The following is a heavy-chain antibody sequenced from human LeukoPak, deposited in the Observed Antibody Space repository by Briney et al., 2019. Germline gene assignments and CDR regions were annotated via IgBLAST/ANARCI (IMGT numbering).Heavy chain of an antibody. V-gene: IGHV1-2*02. CDR3: ARAIYDYVWGSYRYYFDY. D-gene: IGHD3-16*02. CDR2: INPNSGGT. J-gene: IGHJ4*02. Sequence: ASVKVSCKASGYTFTGYYMHWVRQAPGQGLEWMGWINPNSGGTNYAQKFQGRVTMTRDTSISTAYMELSRLRSDDTAVHYCARAIYDYVWGSYRYYFDYWGQGTLVTVSS. CDR1: GYTFTGYY.